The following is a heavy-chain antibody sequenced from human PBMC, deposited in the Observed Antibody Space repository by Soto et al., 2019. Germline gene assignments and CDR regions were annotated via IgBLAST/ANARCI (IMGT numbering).Heavy chain of an antibody. Sequence: PGESLKISCKGSGYSFTSYWIGLVRQMPGKGLEWMGIIYPGDSDTRYSPSFQGQVTISADKSISTAYLQWSSLKASDTAMYYCARTAMVTLNYYGMDVWGQGTTVTVSS. CDR2: IYPGDSDT. V-gene: IGHV5-51*01. J-gene: IGHJ6*02. D-gene: IGHD5-18*01. CDR1: GYSFTSYW. CDR3: ARTAMVTLNYYGMDV.